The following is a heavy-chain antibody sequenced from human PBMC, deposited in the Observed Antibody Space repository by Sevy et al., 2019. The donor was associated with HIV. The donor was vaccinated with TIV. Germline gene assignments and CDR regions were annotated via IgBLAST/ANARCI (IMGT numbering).Heavy chain of an antibody. Sequence: ASVKVSCKVAGYTLSGFSMHWVRQAPGKGLEWMGSFDPEDGETYYAQKLWGRVTLTEDTSTDTAYMELSSLRSEDTAVYYCATTKDYYEGSGSPFDYWGQGTLVTVSS. CDR3: ATTKDYYEGSGSPFDY. J-gene: IGHJ4*02. CDR1: GYTLSGFS. D-gene: IGHD3-22*01. V-gene: IGHV1-24*01. CDR2: FDPEDGET.